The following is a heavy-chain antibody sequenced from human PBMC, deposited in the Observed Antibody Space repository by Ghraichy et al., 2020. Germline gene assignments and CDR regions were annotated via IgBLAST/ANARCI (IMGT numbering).Heavy chain of an antibody. D-gene: IGHD2-15*01. CDR3: AKGTAKLLLPEYFQH. J-gene: IGHJ1*01. Sequence: GGSLRLSCTASGFNFDDYAMHWVRQAPGKGLEWVSGISWNSGGIGYADSVKGRFTISRNSAKNSLYLQMNSLRTEDTALYYCAKGTAKLLLPEYFQHWGQGTLVTVSS. CDR2: ISWNSGGI. V-gene: IGHV3-9*01. CDR1: GFNFDDYA.